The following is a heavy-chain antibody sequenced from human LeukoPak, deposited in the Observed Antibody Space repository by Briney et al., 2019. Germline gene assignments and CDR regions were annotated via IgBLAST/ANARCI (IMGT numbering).Heavy chain of an antibody. CDR2: IIPIFGTA. D-gene: IGHD3-22*01. CDR1: GGTFSSYA. V-gene: IGHV1-69*05. CDR3: ARERYDSSGYYTNWFDP. Sequence: SVKVSCKASGGTFSSYAISWVRQAPGQGLEWMGGIIPIFGTANYAQKFQGRVTITTDESTSTAYMELSSLRSEDTAVYYCARERYDSSGYYTNWFDPWGQGTLVTVSS. J-gene: IGHJ5*02.